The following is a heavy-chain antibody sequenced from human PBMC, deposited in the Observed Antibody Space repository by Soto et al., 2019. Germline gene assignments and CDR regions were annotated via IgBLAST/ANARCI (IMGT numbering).Heavy chain of an antibody. J-gene: IGHJ4*02. CDR1: GGSISCNW. D-gene: IGHD2-15*01. Sequence: ASETLSLTCTVSGGSISCNWLGWIRQPPGKGLEWIGYIYYSGSTYYNPSLKSRVTMSVDTSKNQFSLKLSSVTAVDTAVYYCARGQLLPEYWGQGTLVTVSS. CDR2: IYYSGST. CDR3: ARGQLLPEY. V-gene: IGHV4-28*03.